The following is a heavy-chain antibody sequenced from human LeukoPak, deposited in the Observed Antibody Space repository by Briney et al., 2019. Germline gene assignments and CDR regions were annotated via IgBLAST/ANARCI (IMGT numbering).Heavy chain of an antibody. Sequence: ASVKVSCKASGYTFTGYYMHWVRQAPGQGLEWMGWINPNSGGTNYAQKFQGRVTMTRDTSISTAYMELSRLRSDDTAVYYCARALSIPQDFRSGYYPYYYYGMDVWGQGTTVTVSS. V-gene: IGHV1-2*02. D-gene: IGHD3-3*01. CDR1: GYTFTGYY. CDR2: INPNSGGT. J-gene: IGHJ6*02. CDR3: ARALSIPQDFRSGYYPYYYYGMDV.